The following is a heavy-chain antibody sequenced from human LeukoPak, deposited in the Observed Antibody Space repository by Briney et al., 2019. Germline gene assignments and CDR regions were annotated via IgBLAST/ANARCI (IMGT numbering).Heavy chain of an antibody. V-gene: IGHV3-23*01. D-gene: IGHD3-10*01. CDR2: ISGSGGST. J-gene: IGHJ4*02. CDR3: ALPWFGELLPDY. Sequence: AGGSLRLSCAASGFTFSSYAMSWVRQAPGKGLEWVSAISGSGGSTYYADSVKGRFTISRDNSKNTLYLQMNSLRAEDTAVYYCALPWFGELLPDYWGRGTLVTVSS. CDR1: GFTFSSYA.